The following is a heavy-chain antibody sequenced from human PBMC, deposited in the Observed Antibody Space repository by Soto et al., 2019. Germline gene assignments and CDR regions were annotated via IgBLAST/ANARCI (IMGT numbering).Heavy chain of an antibody. CDR3: AKDPNDFWGGYIARDREYLSGVRPRDY. CDR1: GFTFRNYA. CDR2: ISGSVGTT. V-gene: IGHV3-23*01. J-gene: IGHJ4*02. Sequence: EVQLLESGGGLVQPGGSLRLSCAASGFTFRNYAMRWVRQAPGKGLEWVSAISGSVGTTYYADSVKGRFPMSRDNSRNMLDKKMNSLRVEDTGVDYCAKDPNDFWGGYIARDREYLSGVRPRDYWGQGTLVTASS. D-gene: IGHD3-3*01.